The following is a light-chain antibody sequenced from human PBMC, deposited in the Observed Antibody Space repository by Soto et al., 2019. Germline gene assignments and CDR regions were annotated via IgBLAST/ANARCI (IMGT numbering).Light chain of an antibody. Sequence: QPVLTQSPSASASLGASVKLTCTLSSGHSNYAIAWHQQRPEKGPRYLMKLNSDGSHSKGDGIPDRFSGFSSGAERYLTISSLQSEDEADYYCQTWVTGIQVFGGGTKLTVL. J-gene: IGLJ2*01. CDR1: SGHSNYA. V-gene: IGLV4-69*01. CDR3: QTWVTGIQV. CDR2: LNSDGSH.